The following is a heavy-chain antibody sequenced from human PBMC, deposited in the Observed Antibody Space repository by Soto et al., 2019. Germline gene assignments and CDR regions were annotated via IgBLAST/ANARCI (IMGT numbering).Heavy chain of an antibody. CDR2: VTSKADGGTA. V-gene: IGHV3-15*07. Sequence: EVQLVESGGGLVQPGGSLRLSCAASGFSITNTWMHWVCQAPGKGLEWVGRVTSKADGGTADYAAPVKGRFTVSRDDSKNTQYLQMNSLKMEDTAVYYCNSYPDFWGGHTPLWGQGTLVTVSS. CDR3: NSYPDFWGGHTPL. D-gene: IGHD3-3*01. CDR1: GFSITNTW. J-gene: IGHJ4*02.